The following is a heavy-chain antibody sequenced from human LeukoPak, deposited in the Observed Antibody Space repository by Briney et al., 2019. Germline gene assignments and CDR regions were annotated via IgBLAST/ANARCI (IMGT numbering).Heavy chain of an antibody. CDR3: ARSRSGTYYNADV. CDR1: GFTFSSYD. V-gene: IGHV3-48*03. D-gene: IGHD3-10*01. Sequence: PGGSLRLSCAAFGFTFSSYDMTWVRQAPGKGLEWVSYISNSGNTIYYADSVKGRFIISRDNSLYLQMNSLRAEDTAVYYCARSRSGTYYNADVWGKGTTVTISS. J-gene: IGHJ6*04. CDR2: ISNSGNTI.